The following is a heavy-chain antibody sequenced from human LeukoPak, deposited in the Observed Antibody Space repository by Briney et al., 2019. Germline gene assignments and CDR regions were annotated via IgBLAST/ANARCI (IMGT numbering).Heavy chain of an antibody. CDR1: GDSVSSNSAA. V-gene: IGHV6-1*01. D-gene: IGHD2-15*01. J-gene: IGHJ4*02. CDR3: ARPYCSAGNCYSNFDS. Sequence: SQTLSLTCAISGDSVSSNSAAWNWIRQSPSRGLEWLGRTYYRSKWYNDYAVSVKSRITINPDTSKNQFSLKLSSVTAADTAVYYCARPYCSAGNCYSNFDSWGQGTLVTVSS. CDR2: TYYRSKWYN.